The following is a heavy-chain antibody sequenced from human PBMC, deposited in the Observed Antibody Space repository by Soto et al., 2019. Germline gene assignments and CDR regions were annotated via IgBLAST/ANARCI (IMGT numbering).Heavy chain of an antibody. Sequence: EVQVLESGGGLVQPGGSLRLSCAASGFAFSSYAMSWVRQAPGKGLEWVSVISGSGGSTNYADSVKGRFTISGDNSRNTLYLQMNSLRAEDTALYYCAKNIGYCTGGSCRGSAFGVWGQGTMSPSLQ. CDR2: ISGSGGST. CDR3: AKNIGYCTGGSCRGSAFGV. CDR1: GFAFSSYA. D-gene: IGHD2-15*01. V-gene: IGHV3-23*01. J-gene: IGHJ3*01.